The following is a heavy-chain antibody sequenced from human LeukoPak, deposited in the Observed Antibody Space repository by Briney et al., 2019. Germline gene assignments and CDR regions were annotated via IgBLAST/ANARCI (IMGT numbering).Heavy chain of an antibody. CDR2: INPSGGST. J-gene: IGHJ6*03. V-gene: IGHV1-46*01. CDR1: GGTFSSYA. CDR3: ARDGAPYYAGYYYYMDV. Sequence: ASVKVSCKASGGTFSSYAISWVRQAPGQGLEWMGIINPSGGSTSYAQKFQGRVTMTRDMSTSTVYMELSSLRSDDTAVYYCARDGAPYYAGYYYYMDVWGKGTTVTVSS. D-gene: IGHD3-22*01.